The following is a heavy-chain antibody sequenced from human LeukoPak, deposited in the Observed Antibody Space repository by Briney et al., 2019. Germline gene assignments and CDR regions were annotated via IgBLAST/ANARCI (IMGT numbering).Heavy chain of an antibody. Sequence: ASVRVSCKASGYTFTNYYIHWVRQAPGQGLEWMGIINPTGDSTSYAQKFQARVTMTRDTSTNTVYMELSSLRSEDTAVYYCARHPSPPLHHFDYWGKGPLVTVAS. D-gene: IGHD2-15*01. CDR3: ARHPSPPLHHFDY. CDR2: INPTGDST. V-gene: IGHV1-46*01. CDR1: GYTFTNYY. J-gene: IGHJ4*02.